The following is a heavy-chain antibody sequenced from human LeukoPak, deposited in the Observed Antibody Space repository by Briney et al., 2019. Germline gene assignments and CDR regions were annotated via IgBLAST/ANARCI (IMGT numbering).Heavy chain of an antibody. J-gene: IGHJ4*02. CDR1: GFTFSTYG. CDR3: ARGVLRYFDWLSPFDY. V-gene: IGHV3-33*01. D-gene: IGHD3-9*01. CDR2: IWNDASHD. Sequence: AGRSLRLSCAASGFTFSTYGMHWVRQAPGRGLEWVAVIWNDASHDNYADSVRGRFTISRDNSKNTLYLQMNSLRAEDTAVYYCARGVLRYFDWLSPFDYWGQGTLVTVPS.